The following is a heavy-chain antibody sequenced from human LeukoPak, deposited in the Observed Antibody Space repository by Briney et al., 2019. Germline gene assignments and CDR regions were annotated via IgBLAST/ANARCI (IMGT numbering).Heavy chain of an antibody. V-gene: IGHV4-31*03. CDR1: GGSISSGGYY. J-gene: IGHJ4*02. D-gene: IGHD6-13*01. Sequence: SETLSLTCTVSGGSISSGGYYWSWIRQHPGKGLEWIGYIYYSGSTYYNPSLKSRVTISVDTSKNQFSLKLSSVTAADTAVYYCARLSVGSSWFFDYWGQGTLVTVSS. CDR2: IYYSGST. CDR3: ARLSVGSSWFFDY.